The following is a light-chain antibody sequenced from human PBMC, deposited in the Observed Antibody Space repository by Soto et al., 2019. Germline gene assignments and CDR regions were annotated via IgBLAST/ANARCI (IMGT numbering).Light chain of an antibody. CDR1: QSVSSN. Sequence: EIVMTQSPATLSVSPGERATLSCRASQSVSSNLAWYQQKPGQAPRLLIYGASTRATGIPARFSGSGSGTEFTLTISSLQSEDFAVYYCQQYNNWPQTFGQGTKVDFK. CDR2: GAS. J-gene: IGKJ2*01. CDR3: QQYNNWPQT. V-gene: IGKV3-15*01.